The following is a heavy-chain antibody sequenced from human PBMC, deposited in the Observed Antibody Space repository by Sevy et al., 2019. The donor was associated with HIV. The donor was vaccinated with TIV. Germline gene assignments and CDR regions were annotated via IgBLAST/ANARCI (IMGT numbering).Heavy chain of an antibody. D-gene: IGHD3-22*01. CDR3: ATAPYYYDSSGYKPFDY. CDR2: FDPEDGET. CDR1: GYTLTELS. V-gene: IGHV1-24*01. J-gene: IGHJ4*02. Sequence: ASVKVSCKVSGYTLTELSMHWVRQAPGKGLEWMGGFDPEDGETIYAQKFQGRVTMTEDTSTDTAYKELSSLRSEDTAVYYCATAPYYYDSSGYKPFDYWGQGTLVTVSS.